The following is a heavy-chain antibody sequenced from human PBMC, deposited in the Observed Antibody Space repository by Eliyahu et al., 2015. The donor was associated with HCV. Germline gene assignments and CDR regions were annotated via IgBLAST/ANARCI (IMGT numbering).Heavy chain of an antibody. V-gene: IGHV4-4*07. CDR1: ASSSPS. CDR2: VHASGST. Sequence: QVQLQESGPGLVKPSETLSLTCAVSASSSPSWSWVRQPAGHGLGWIGHVHASGSTNFNPSPKSRVSMSVDTSKNQLSLRLTSVTAADTAVYYCATDQHCTGGTCYSGYFDLWGRGTLVTVSS. J-gene: IGHJ2*01. D-gene: IGHD2-15*01. CDR3: ATDQHCTGGTCYSGYFDL.